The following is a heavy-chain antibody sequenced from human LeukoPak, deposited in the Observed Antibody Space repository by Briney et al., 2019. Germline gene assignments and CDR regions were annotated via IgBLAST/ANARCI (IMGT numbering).Heavy chain of an antibody. Sequence: GGSLRLSCEASGFTFSSYSMNWVRQAPGKGLEWVSAATGSGDKLFYADSVKGRFTISRDNSKNTLYLQMNNLRAEDTAVYYCARYENGGIDYWGQGTLVTVSS. J-gene: IGHJ4*02. CDR1: GFTFSSYS. CDR3: ARYENGGIDY. D-gene: IGHD2-15*01. V-gene: IGHV3-23*01. CDR2: ATGSGDKL.